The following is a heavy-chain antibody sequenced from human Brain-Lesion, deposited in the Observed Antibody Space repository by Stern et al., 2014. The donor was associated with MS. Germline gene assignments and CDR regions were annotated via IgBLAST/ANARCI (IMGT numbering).Heavy chain of an antibody. V-gene: IGHV1-2*02. J-gene: IGHJ6*02. Sequence: VQLVESGAEVKKPGASVKVSCKTSGYIFTGYYIHWVRQAPGQGLEWMAWINPHTGGTKYAQKLQGRVTMSRDTSISTAYVELSSLTSDDTAVYYCARDQRGITIFGVVTDYYYLGMDVWGQGTTVTVSS. CDR3: ARDQRGITIFGVVTDYYYLGMDV. CDR2: INPHTGGT. CDR1: GYIFTGYY. D-gene: IGHD3-3*01.